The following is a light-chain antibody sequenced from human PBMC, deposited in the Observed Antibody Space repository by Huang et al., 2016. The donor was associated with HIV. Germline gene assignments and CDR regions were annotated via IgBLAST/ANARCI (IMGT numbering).Light chain of an antibody. CDR2: LVS. Sequence: DIVMTQSPLSLPVTPGEPASISCRSSQSLLQSNGYNYLDWYLQKPGQSPQLLFYLVSKRASGVPDMFSGSGSGTAFTLKISRVEAEDVGVYYCMQTLQTPLTFGGGTKVEIK. J-gene: IGKJ4*01. CDR3: MQTLQTPLT. V-gene: IGKV2-28*01. CDR1: QSLLQSNGYNY.